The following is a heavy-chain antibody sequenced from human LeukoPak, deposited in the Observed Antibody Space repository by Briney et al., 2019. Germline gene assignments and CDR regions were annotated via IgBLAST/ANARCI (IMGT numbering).Heavy chain of an antibody. J-gene: IGHJ4*02. CDR3: ASRDSSGYSD. D-gene: IGHD3-22*01. CDR2: IYSGGST. CDR1: GFTVSSNY. Sequence: GGSLRLSCAASGFTVSSNYMSWVRQAPGNGLEWVSVIYSGGSTYYADSVKGRFTISRHNSKNTLYLQMNSLRAEDTAVYYCASRDSSGYSDWGQGTLVTVSS. V-gene: IGHV3-53*04.